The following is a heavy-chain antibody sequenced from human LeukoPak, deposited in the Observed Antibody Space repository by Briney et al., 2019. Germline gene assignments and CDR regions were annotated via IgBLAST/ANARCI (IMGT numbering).Heavy chain of an antibody. Sequence: PSETLSLTCTVSGGSISSSSYYWGWIRQPPGKGLEWIGSIYYSGSTYYNPSLKSRATISVDTSKNQFSLKLSSVTAADTAVYYCASGNPTSDAFDIWGQGTMVTVSS. CDR1: GGSISSSSYY. CDR3: ASGNPTSDAFDI. V-gene: IGHV4-39*01. D-gene: IGHD1-14*01. CDR2: IYYSGST. J-gene: IGHJ3*02.